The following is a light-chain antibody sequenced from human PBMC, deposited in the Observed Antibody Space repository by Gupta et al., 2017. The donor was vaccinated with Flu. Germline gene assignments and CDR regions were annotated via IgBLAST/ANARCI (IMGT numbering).Light chain of an antibody. J-gene: IGKJ3*01. CDR1: QSVNNN. V-gene: IGKV3-15*01. Sequence: EIVMTQSPATLSVSPGERATLSCRASQSVNNNLAWYQQKPGQPPRLLISGASNRAKGVKDRFSGSGAGKEFTLTINSLQYEDFAGYYWQQYNYWGDFGHGTKVDIK. CDR3: QQYNYWGD. CDR2: GAS.